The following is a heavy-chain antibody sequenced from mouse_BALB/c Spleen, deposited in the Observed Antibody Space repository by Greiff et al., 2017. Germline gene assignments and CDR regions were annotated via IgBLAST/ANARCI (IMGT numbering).Heavy chain of an antibody. D-gene: IGHD2-12*01. V-gene: IGHV2-9*02. J-gene: IGHJ4*01. CDR2: IWAGGST. Sequence: VKLVESGPGLVAPSQSLSITCTVSGFSLTSYGVHWVRQPPGKGLEWLGVIWAGGSTNYNSALMSRLSISKDNSKSQVFLKMNSLQTDDTAMYYCAREGLLRRYAMDYWGQGTSVTVSS. CDR3: AREGLLRRYAMDY. CDR1: GFSLTSYG.